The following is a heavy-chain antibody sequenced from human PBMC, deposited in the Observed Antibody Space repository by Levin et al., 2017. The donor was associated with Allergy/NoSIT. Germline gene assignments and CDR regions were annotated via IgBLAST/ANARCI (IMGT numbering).Heavy chain of an antibody. CDR1: GFTFSSYW. D-gene: IGHD6-13*01. CDR2: IKQDGSVQ. CDR3: AKGNGAAAGIFDY. Sequence: GGSLRLSCAASGFTFSSYWMNWVRQAPGKGLEWVANIKQDGSVQTYVDSVKGRFTISRDNAKNSLYLALNSLRAEDTAVYYCAKGNGAAAGIFDYWGQGTLVTVSS. V-gene: IGHV3-7*01. J-gene: IGHJ4*02.